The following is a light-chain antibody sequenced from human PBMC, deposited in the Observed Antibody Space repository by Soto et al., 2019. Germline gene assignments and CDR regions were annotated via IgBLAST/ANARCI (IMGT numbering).Light chain of an antibody. CDR3: MQYTYWPHT. J-gene: IGKJ2*01. CDR2: KAS. CDR1: QSLGHSAGNTF. Sequence: DVVMTQSPLSLPVTLGQPASISCRSSQSLGHSAGNTFLNWFQQRPGQSPRRLIYKASNRDSGVPDRFSGSGSGTDFTLRISRVEAEDIGVYYCMQYTYWPHTFGQVTKLEIE. V-gene: IGKV2-30*02.